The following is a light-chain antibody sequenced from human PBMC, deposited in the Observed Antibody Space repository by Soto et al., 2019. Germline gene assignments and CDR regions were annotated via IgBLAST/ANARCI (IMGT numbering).Light chain of an antibody. CDR1: QSISSW. J-gene: IGKJ4*01. CDR3: QQYGNSAPLS. Sequence: TQSPSTLSASVGDRVTITCRASQSISSWLAWYQQKPGQAPRLLIYAASIRATGIPDRISGSGSGTDFTLTISRLEPEDFAVYYCQQYGNSAPLSFGGGTKVDIK. V-gene: IGKV3-20*01. CDR2: AAS.